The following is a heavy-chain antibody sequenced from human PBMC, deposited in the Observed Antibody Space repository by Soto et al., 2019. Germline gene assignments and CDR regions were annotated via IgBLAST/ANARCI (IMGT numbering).Heavy chain of an antibody. CDR1: GGSLSSGDYY. D-gene: IGHD3-22*01. V-gene: IGHV4-30-4*01. J-gene: IGHJ2*01. CDR2: VYYSGNT. Sequence: SETLSLTCTVSGGSLSSGDYYWSWIRQTSGKGLEWIGYVYYSGNTDYIPSLKSRLSMSIDKSQNQFTLKLNSVTAADTATYYCARMSYFYDKWYFDLWGRGTLVTVS. CDR3: ARMSYFYDKWYFDL.